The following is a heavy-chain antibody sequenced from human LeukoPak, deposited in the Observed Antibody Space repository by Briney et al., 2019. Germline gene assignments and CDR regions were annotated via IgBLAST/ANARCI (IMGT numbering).Heavy chain of an antibody. CDR3: ARDYYDSSGYYN. J-gene: IGHJ4*02. Sequence: SETLSLTCTVSGGSISSSSYYWGWIRQPPGKGLEWIGSIYYGGSTYYNPSLKSRVTISVDTSKNQFSLKLSSVTAADTAVYYCARDYYDSSGYYNWGQGTLVTVSS. D-gene: IGHD3-22*01. V-gene: IGHV4-39*02. CDR2: IYYGGST. CDR1: GGSISSSSYY.